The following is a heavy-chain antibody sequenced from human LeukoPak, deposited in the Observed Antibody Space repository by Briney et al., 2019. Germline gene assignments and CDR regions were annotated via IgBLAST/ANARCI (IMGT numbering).Heavy chain of an antibody. CDR3: ARKAQYNGHYPLDY. D-gene: IGHD1-7*01. V-gene: IGHV3-23*01. Sequence: GGSLRLSCAASGFTFTSYSMSWVRQAPGKGLEWVSGTSDRGDYTYYADSVKGRLTISRDSSKNTLFLQMNSLRAEDTALYFCARKAQYNGHYPLDYWGQGTLVTVSS. J-gene: IGHJ4*02. CDR1: GFTFTSYS. CDR2: TSDRGDYT.